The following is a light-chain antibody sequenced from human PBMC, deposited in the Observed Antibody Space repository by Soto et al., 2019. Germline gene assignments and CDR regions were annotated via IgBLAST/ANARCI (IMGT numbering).Light chain of an antibody. Sequence: DIVMTQSPLSLPVTPGEPASISCRSSQSLLHTNGYNYLDWYLQKPGQSPQLLIYLGSHRASGVADRFSGSGSGTDFTLKISGVEAEDVGVYYCMQALQTPYTFGQGTKLDIK. CDR1: QSLLHTNGYNY. V-gene: IGKV2-28*01. J-gene: IGKJ2*01. CDR2: LGS. CDR3: MQALQTPYT.